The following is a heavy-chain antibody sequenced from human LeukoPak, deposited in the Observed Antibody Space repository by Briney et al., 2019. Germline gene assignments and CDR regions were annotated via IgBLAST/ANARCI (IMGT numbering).Heavy chain of an antibody. CDR2: ISYDGSNK. CDR3: AKSWISGWSPRHYGMDV. Sequence: GRSLRLSCAASGFTFSSYAMHWVRQAPGKGLEWVAVISYDGSNKYYADSVKGRFTISRDNSKNTLYLQMNSLRAEDTAVYYCAKSWISGWSPRHYGMDVWGQGTTVTVSS. CDR1: GFTFSSYA. D-gene: IGHD6-19*01. J-gene: IGHJ6*02. V-gene: IGHV3-30-3*02.